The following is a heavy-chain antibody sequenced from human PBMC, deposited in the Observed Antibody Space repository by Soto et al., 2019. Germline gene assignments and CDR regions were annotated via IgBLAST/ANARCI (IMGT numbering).Heavy chain of an antibody. CDR1: GYTFTIYD. CDR3: ARGSYYYGSGSYRIHNWFDP. J-gene: IGHJ5*02. Sequence: ASVKVSCKASGYTFTIYDINWVRQATGQRLEWMGWMNPNSGNTGYAQKFQGRVTMTRNTSISTAYMELSSLRSEDTAVYYCARGSYYYGSGSYRIHNWFDPWGQGTLVTVSS. CDR2: MNPNSGNT. V-gene: IGHV1-8*01. D-gene: IGHD3-10*01.